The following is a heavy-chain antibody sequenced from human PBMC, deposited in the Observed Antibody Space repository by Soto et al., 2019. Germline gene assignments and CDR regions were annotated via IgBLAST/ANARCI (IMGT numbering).Heavy chain of an antibody. V-gene: IGHV4-59*01. CDR3: ARVRDGYNSGVFDY. J-gene: IGHJ4*02. D-gene: IGHD5-12*01. Sequence: QVQLQESGPGLVKPSETLSLTCTVSGGSISSYYWSWIRQPPGKGLEWIGYIYYSGSTNYNPSLKSRVTISVDTSKNQVSLKLSSVTAADTAVYYCARVRDGYNSGVFDYWGQGTLVTVSS. CDR1: GGSISSYY. CDR2: IYYSGST.